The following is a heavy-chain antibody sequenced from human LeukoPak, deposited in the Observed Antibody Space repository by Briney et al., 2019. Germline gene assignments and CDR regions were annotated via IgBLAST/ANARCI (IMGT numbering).Heavy chain of an antibody. D-gene: IGHD2-2*01. CDR3: AKNSPKPAGAYFQH. CDR1: GFAFGSYT. V-gene: IGHV3-23*01. Sequence: TGGSLRLSCAASGFAFGSYTMTWVRLAPAPGKGLEWVSTITTSGATYYADSVKGRFTISRDNSKNTLYLQMNSLRAEDTAVYYCAKNSPKPAGAYFQHCGQGTLVTVSS. CDR2: ITTSGAT. J-gene: IGHJ1*01.